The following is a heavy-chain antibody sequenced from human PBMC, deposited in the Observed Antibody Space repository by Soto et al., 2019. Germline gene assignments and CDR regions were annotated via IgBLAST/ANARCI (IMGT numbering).Heavy chain of an antibody. CDR1: GFSLSTSGVG. J-gene: IGHJ3*02. V-gene: IGHV2-5*02. D-gene: IGHD2-15*01. CDR3: AHSARYCSGGSCPEGAFDI. Sequence: QITLKESGPTLVKPTQTLTLTCTFSGFSLSTSGVGVGWIRQPPGKALEWLALIYWDDDKRYSPSLKSRLTITKDTSKNQVVLTMTNMDPVDTATYYCAHSARYCSGGSCPEGAFDIWGQGTMVTVSS. CDR2: IYWDDDK.